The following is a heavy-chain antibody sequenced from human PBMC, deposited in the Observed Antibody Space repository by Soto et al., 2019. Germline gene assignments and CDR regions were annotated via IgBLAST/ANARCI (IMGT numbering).Heavy chain of an antibody. CDR3: AKFKQPGIAAAGRFDY. CDR1: GFTFSSYA. D-gene: IGHD6-13*01. CDR2: ISGSGGST. J-gene: IGHJ4*02. Sequence: VVTLRFCGAASGFTFSSYAMGWVRQAPGKGLEWVSAISGSGGSTYYADSLKGRFTISRDNSKNTLYLQMNSLRAEDTAVYYCAKFKQPGIAAAGRFDYWGQGTLVTVSS. V-gene: IGHV3-23*01.